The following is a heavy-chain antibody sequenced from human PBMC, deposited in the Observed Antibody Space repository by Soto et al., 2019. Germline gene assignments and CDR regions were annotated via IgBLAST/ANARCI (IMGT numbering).Heavy chain of an antibody. D-gene: IGHD3-16*01. V-gene: IGHV4-59*01. CDR2: MYYSGST. CDR1: GGSISSYY. Sequence: PSETLSLTCTVSGGSISSYYWSWVRQPPGKGLEWIGYMYYSGSTNYNPSLKSRVTMSVDTSKKRFSLKLTSVTAADTAVYYCARGWGGPYYFDTWGQGTLVTVSS. J-gene: IGHJ4*02. CDR3: ARGWGGPYYFDT.